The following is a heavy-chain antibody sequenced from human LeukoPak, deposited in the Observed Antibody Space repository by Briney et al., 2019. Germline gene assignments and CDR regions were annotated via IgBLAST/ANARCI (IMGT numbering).Heavy chain of an antibody. CDR1: GFTFSSYS. J-gene: IGHJ2*01. Sequence: GGSLRLSCEASGFTFSSYSMNWVRQAPGKGLEWVSYISSGSGTIYYADSLKGRFTISRDNAKNSLYLQMNSLRAEDTAVYYCARRYSSGSLETYFDLWGRGTLVTVSS. CDR3: ARRYSSGSLETYFDL. V-gene: IGHV3-48*04. CDR2: ISSGSGTI. D-gene: IGHD6-25*01.